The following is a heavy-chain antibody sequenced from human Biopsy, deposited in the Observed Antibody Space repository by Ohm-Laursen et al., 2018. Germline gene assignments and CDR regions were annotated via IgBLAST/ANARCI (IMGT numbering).Heavy chain of an antibody. CDR1: GFTLSTYD. D-gene: IGHD1-1*01. CDR2: ISSSGSTI. Sequence: SLRLSCAAFGFTLSTYDMNWVHQTPGKGLEWVSYISSSGSTIYYAESLKGRFTISKDNGKISLYLQMNSLRAEDTAVYYCARGTRTSWRRAFDIWGRGTMVTVSS. J-gene: IGHJ3*02. CDR3: ARGTRTSWRRAFDI. V-gene: IGHV3-48*03.